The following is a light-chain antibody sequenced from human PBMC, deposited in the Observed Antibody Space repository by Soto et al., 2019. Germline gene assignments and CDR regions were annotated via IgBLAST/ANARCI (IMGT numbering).Light chain of an antibody. V-gene: IGKV1-33*01. CDR3: QQYDNLSIT. CDR2: DAS. Sequence: DIQMTHSPSSLSASVLYIVTITCHSSQDISNYLNWYQQKPGKAPRLLIYDASNLETGVPSRFSGSGSGTDFTFTISSLQPEDIATYYCQQYDNLSITFGQGTRLEIK. CDR1: QDISNY. J-gene: IGKJ5*01.